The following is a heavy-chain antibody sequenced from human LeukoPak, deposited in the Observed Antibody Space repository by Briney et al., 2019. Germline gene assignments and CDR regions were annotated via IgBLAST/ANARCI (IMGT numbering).Heavy chain of an antibody. CDR1: GFTFSSYS. Sequence: GGSLRLSCAASGFTFSSYSMMWVRQAPGKGLEWVSYISSSGSSISYADSVKGRFTISRDNAKNSLYLQMNSLRAEDTAVYYCARWAGAILTDYWGQGTLVTVSS. D-gene: IGHD1-26*01. CDR3: ARWAGAILTDY. CDR2: ISSSGSSI. V-gene: IGHV3-48*04. J-gene: IGHJ4*02.